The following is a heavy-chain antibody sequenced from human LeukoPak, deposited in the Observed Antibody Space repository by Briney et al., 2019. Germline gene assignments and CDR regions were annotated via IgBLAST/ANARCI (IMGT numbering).Heavy chain of an antibody. V-gene: IGHV4-39*01. J-gene: IGHJ4*02. CDR3: ARPSSGTFDY. CDR1: GGSISSSSYY. Sequence: SETLSLTCTVSGGSISSSSYYWAWIRQPPGKGLERIGTIYYSGSTCYNPSLKSRVTISVDTSKNQFSLKLSSVTAADTAVYYCARPSSGTFDYWGQGTLVTVSS. D-gene: IGHD6-13*01. CDR2: IYYSGST.